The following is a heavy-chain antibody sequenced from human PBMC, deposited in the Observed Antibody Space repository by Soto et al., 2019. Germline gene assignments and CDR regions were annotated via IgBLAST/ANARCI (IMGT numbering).Heavy chain of an antibody. V-gene: IGHV1-3*01. CDR2: INAGNGNT. CDR1: GYTFTSYA. CDR3: ARPTAPYSSGWWVADYYYYGMDV. D-gene: IGHD6-19*01. J-gene: IGHJ6*02. Sequence: ASVKVSCKASGYTFTSYAMHWVRQAPGQRLEWMGWINAGNGNTKYSQKFQGRVTITRDTSASTAYMELSSLRSEDTAVYYCARPTAPYSSGWWVADYYYYGMDVWGQGTTVTVSS.